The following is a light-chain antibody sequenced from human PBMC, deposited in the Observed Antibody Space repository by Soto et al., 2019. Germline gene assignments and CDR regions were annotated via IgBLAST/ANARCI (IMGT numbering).Light chain of an antibody. Sequence: EIVLTQSPATLSFSPGDTATLSCRASQNVGSYLAWYQQKPGQAPRLLIYEIFKRATGIPARFSGSGSGTDFTRTISSLEPEDFAVYYCQHRDRWPPIITFGPGTTVDIK. CDR1: QNVGSY. V-gene: IGKV3-11*01. CDR2: EIF. CDR3: QHRDRWPPIIT. J-gene: IGKJ3*01.